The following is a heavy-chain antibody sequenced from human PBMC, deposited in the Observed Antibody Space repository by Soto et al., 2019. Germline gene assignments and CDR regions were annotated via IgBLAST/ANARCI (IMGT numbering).Heavy chain of an antibody. J-gene: IGHJ5*02. CDR1: GFTFTNYA. CDR3: ARGRYYGEP. V-gene: IGHV3-30-3*01. D-gene: IGHD4-17*01. Sequence: QVQLVESGGGVVQPGRSLRLSCAASGFTFTNYAMHWVRQAPGKGLEWVAVISYDGSHKYYADSVKGRFTISRDNSQNTLYLQMNSLRAEDTASYYCARGRYYGEPWGQGTLVTVSS. CDR2: ISYDGSHK.